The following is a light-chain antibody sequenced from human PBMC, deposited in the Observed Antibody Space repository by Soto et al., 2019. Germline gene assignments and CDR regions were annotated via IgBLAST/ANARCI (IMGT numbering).Light chain of an antibody. CDR3: QQYSSYST. V-gene: IGKV1-5*03. Sequence: DIQMTQSPSTLSASVGDRVTITCRASQSVSSWLAWYQQKPGKAPKLLIYKASSLESGVPSRFNDSGSGTEFTLTISSLQPDDFATYYCQQYSSYSTFGQGTKVEI. CDR1: QSVSSW. CDR2: KAS. J-gene: IGKJ1*01.